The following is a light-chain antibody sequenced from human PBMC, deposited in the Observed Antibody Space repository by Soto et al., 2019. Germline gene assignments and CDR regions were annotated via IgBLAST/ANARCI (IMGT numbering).Light chain of an antibody. Sequence: QSALAQPASVSGSPGQSITISCSGTSSDVGGYNLVSWYQQHPGRAPKLLIYEVSQRPSGVSSRSSGSKSGNTATLTISGVQPEDEADYHCCSYATSSFVFGTGTKVTVL. CDR1: SSDVGGYNL. J-gene: IGLJ1*01. V-gene: IGLV2-23*02. CDR3: CSYATSSFV. CDR2: EVS.